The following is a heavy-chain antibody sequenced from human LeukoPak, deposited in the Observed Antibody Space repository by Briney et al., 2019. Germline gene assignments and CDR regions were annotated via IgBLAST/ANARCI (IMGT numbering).Heavy chain of an antibody. CDR1: GFTFSSYW. D-gene: IGHD6-19*01. CDR2: INSDGSST. J-gene: IGHJ4*02. Sequence: GGSLRLSCAASGFTFSSYWMHWVRQAPGKGLVWVSRINSDGSSTSYADSVKGRFTISRDNAKNTLYLQMNSLRAEDTAIYFCAKEASSGLSDYWGQGTLVTVSS. V-gene: IGHV3-74*01. CDR3: AKEASSGLSDY.